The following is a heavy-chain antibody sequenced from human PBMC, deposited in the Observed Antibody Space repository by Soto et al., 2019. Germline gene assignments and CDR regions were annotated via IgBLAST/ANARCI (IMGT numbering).Heavy chain of an antibody. CDR1: GFTFSDYY. Sequence: GGSLRLSCAASGFTFSDYYMSWIRQAPGKGLEWVSYISSGSSYTSYADSVKGRFTISRDNAKNSLYLQMNSLRAEDTAVYYCARVLSSYYDSSGYPFDYWGQGTLV. V-gene: IGHV3-11*06. CDR2: ISSGSSYT. J-gene: IGHJ4*02. CDR3: ARVLSSYYDSSGYPFDY. D-gene: IGHD3-22*01.